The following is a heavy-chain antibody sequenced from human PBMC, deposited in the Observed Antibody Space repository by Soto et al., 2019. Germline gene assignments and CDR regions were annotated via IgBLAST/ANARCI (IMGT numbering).Heavy chain of an antibody. CDR2: ISSSSSYI. CDR1: GFTFSSYS. J-gene: IGHJ3*02. CDR3: ARDGRTQGAFDI. V-gene: IGHV3-21*01. Sequence: EVQLVESGGGLVKPGGSLRLSCAASGFTFSSYSMNWVRQAPGKGLEWVSSISSSSSYIYYADSVKGRFTISRDNAKNSLYLQMNSLRAEDTAVYYCARDGRTQGAFDIWGQGTMVTVSS.